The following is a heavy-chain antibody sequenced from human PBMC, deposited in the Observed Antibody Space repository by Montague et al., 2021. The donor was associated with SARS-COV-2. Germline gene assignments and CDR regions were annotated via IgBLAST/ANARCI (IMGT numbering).Heavy chain of an antibody. CDR1: GGSISSSYYY. D-gene: IGHD3-22*01. CDR3: PREGFSSGYYEP. J-gene: IGHJ5*02. V-gene: IGHV4-39*02. Sequence: SETLSLTCTVSGGSISSSYYYWVWLCQPPGKGLVCYGSYNYTGSPNYYLYLRSPMAISVDTSQNPFSLILRSMTAADTSMFYCPREGFSSGYYEPWGQGTLVTVSS. CDR2: YNYTGSP.